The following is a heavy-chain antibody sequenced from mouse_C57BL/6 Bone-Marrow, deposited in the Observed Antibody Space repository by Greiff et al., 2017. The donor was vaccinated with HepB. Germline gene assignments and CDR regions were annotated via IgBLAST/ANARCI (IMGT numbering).Heavy chain of an antibody. Sequence: QVQLQQSGAELVKPGASVKISCKASGYAFSSYWMNWVKQRPGKGLEWIGQIYPGDGDTNYNGKFKGKATLTADKSSSTAYMQLSSLTSEDSAVYFCASIYYGNFWYFDVWGTGPTVTVSS. V-gene: IGHV1-80*01. J-gene: IGHJ1*03. CDR1: GYAFSSYW. CDR2: IYPGDGDT. CDR3: ASIYYGNFWYFDV. D-gene: IGHD2-1*01.